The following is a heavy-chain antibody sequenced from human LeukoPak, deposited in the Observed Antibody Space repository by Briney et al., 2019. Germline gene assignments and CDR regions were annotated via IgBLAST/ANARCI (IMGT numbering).Heavy chain of an antibody. CDR3: AKDRRKFGELFSDD. J-gene: IGHJ4*02. Sequence: GGSLRLSCVASGFTFSSYAMSWVRQAPGKGLEWVSISSNSGSSTHYAGSVKGRFTISRDNSKNTVYLQMSSLRAEDTAVYYCAKDRRKFGELFSDDWGQGTLVTVSS. V-gene: IGHV3-23*01. CDR2: SSNSGSST. CDR1: GFTFSSYA. D-gene: IGHD3-10*01.